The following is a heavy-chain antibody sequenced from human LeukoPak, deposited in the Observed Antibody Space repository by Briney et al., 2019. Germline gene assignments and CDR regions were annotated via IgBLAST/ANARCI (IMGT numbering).Heavy chain of an antibody. V-gene: IGHV3-7*01. D-gene: IGHD6-13*01. CDR3: AKDSYSKGDY. J-gene: IGHJ4*02. CDR1: GFTFSSYD. CDR2: IKNDGTVK. Sequence: GGSLRLSCAASGFTFSSYDMSWVRQAPGKGLEWVANIKNDGTVKNYVDSVKGRFTISRDNAKNSLYLQMNSLRAEDTAVYYCAKDSYSKGDYWGQGVLVTVSS.